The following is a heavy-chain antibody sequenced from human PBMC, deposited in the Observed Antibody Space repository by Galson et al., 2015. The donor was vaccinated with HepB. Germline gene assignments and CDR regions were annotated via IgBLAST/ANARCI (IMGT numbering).Heavy chain of an antibody. CDR2: ISSSGSTI. CDR3: ARGTGGSYARCYYYYGMDV. D-gene: IGHD1-26*01. V-gene: IGHV3-48*03. Sequence: SLRLSCAASGFTFSSYEMNWVRQAPGKGLEWVSYISSSGSTIYYADSVKGRFTTSRDNAKNSLYLQMNSLRAEDTAVYYCARGTGGSYARCYYYYGMDVWGQGTTVTVSS. J-gene: IGHJ6*02. CDR1: GFTFSSYE.